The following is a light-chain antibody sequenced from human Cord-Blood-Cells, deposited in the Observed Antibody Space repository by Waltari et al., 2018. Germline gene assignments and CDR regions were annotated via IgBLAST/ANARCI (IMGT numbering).Light chain of an antibody. J-gene: IGLJ3*02. CDR2: DVS. Sequence: QSALTQPRSVSGSPGQSVTIPCTGTSSDVGGYNSVSWSQQHPGKAPKLIIYDVSKRPSGVPDRFSGSKSGNTASLTISGLQAEDEADYYCCSYAGSYTWVFGGGTKLTVL. V-gene: IGLV2-11*01. CDR1: SSDVGGYNS. CDR3: CSYAGSYTWV.